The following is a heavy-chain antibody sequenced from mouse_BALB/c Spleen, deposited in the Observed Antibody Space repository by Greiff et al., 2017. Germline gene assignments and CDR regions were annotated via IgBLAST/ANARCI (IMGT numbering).Heavy chain of an antibody. V-gene: IGHV1-7*01. CDR3: ARGGARATWGY. CDR2: INPSTGYT. Sequence: VQLQQSGAELAKPGASVKMSCKASGYTFTSYWMHWVKQRPGQGLEWIGYINPSTGYTEYNQKFKDKATLTADKSSSTAYMQLSSLTSEDSAVYYCARGGARATWGYWGQGTTLTVSS. D-gene: IGHD3-1*01. CDR1: GYTFTSYW. J-gene: IGHJ2*01.